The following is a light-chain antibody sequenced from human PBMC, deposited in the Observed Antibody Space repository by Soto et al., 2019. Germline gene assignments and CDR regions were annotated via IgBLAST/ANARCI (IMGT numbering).Light chain of an antibody. J-gene: IGLJ2*01. CDR1: EVGAHRF. CDR2: EVI. CDR3: STYRSASTS. V-gene: IGLV2-14*01. Sequence: QSVLTQPASVSGSPGQSITISCTGTEVGAHRFVSWYQQVPGTAPKLLIYEVIKRPSGISPRFSGSKAGNTASLTISGLQADDEAHYFCSTYRSASTSFGGGTKLTV.